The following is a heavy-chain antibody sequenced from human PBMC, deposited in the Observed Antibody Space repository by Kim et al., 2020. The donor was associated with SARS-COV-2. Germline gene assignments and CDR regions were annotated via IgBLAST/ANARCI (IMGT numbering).Heavy chain of an antibody. CDR2: IYFSGSIFYNPST. Sequence: SETLSLTCSVSGASISRSNFYWGWIRQPPGKGLEWIANIYFSGSIFYNPSTFYNPSLKSRLTISADTSKNYISLKLTSMTAADTAFYYCARGRYNNGYYVGTHFDFWGHGTLVTVSS. V-gene: IGHV4-39*07. CDR1: GASISRSNFY. CDR3: ARGRYNNGYYVGTHFDF. J-gene: IGHJ4*01. D-gene: IGHD5-12*01.